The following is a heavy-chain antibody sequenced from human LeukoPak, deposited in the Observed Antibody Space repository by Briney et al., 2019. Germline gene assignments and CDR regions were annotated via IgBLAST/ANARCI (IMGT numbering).Heavy chain of an antibody. J-gene: IGHJ4*02. V-gene: IGHV3-48*03. CDR2: ITSSGSHI. Sequence: GGSLRLSCAASGLTFSSYEMNWVRQAPGKGREWVSYITSSGSHIYYTDSVKGRFTISRDNAKNSLYLQMNSLRAEETAVYYCAREYSRSMPLDSWGQGTLVTVSS. CDR1: GLTFSSYE. D-gene: IGHD6-13*01. CDR3: AREYSRSMPLDS.